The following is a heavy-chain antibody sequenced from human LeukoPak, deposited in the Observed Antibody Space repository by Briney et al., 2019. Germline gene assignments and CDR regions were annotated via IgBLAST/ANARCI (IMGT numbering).Heavy chain of an antibody. D-gene: IGHD6-6*01. J-gene: IGHJ6*02. V-gene: IGHV3-21*01. CDR1: GFTFSSYS. Sequence: GGSLRLTCAASGFTFSSYSMNWVRQAPGKGLEWVSSISSSSSYIYYADSVKGRFTISRDNAKDSLYLQMNSLRAEDTAVYYCARDPSRDQLDPYYYYGMDVWGQGTTVTVSS. CDR2: ISSSSSYI. CDR3: ARDPSRDQLDPYYYYGMDV.